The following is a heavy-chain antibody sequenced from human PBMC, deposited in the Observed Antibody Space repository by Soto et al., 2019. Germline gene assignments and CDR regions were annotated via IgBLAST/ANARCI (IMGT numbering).Heavy chain of an antibody. J-gene: IGHJ4*02. CDR2: IYYSGST. D-gene: IGHD3-22*01. V-gene: IGHV4-30-4*01. CDR3: ARESHRLGGDSSGFSIIY. Sequence: QVQLQESGPGLVKPSQTLSLTCTVSGGSISSGDYYWSWIRQPPGKGLEWLGYIYYSGSTYYNPSLKSRVTISVDTAKNQSSVVLSSVTAADTAVYYCARESHRLGGDSSGFSIIYWGQGTLVTVSS. CDR1: GGSISSGDYY.